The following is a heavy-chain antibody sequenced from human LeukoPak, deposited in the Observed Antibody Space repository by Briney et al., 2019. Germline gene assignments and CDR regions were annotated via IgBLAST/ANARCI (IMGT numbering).Heavy chain of an antibody. J-gene: IGHJ6*03. CDR3: ARDPVGYCSSTSCYAYYYYYMDV. Sequence: GASVRVSFTASGYTFTVYYMHWVRQAPGQGLEWMGWINPKSGETYYAQKFQGRVTITSDTSISTAYMELSRLRSDDTAVYYCARDPVGYCSSTSCYAYYYYYMDVWGKGTTVTISS. D-gene: IGHD2-2*01. V-gene: IGHV1-2*02. CDR2: INPKSGET. CDR1: GYTFTVYY.